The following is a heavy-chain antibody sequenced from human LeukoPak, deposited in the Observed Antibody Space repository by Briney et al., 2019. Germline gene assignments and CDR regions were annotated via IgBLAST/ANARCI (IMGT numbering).Heavy chain of an antibody. CDR3: ARDSNEADY. J-gene: IGHJ4*02. D-gene: IGHD1-1*01. CDR1: GGSISSSSYY. CDR2: IYYSGST. V-gene: IGHV4-39*07. Sequence: SETLSLTCTVSGGSISSSSYYWGWIRQPPGKGLEWIGSIYYSGSTYYNPSLKSRVTISVDTSKNQFSLKLSSVTAADTAVYYCARDSNEADYWGQGTLVTVSS.